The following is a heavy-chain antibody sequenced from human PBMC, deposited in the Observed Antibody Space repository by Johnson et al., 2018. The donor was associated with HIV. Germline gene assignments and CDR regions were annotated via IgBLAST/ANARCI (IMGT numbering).Heavy chain of an antibody. V-gene: IGHV3-11*01. Sequence: VQLVESGGGLVKPGGSLRLSCAASGFTFSDYYMSWIRQAPGKGLEWVSYISSSGSTIYYADSVKGRFTISRDNAKNSLYLQMNSLRAEDTAVYYCAREAYYYDSSGPGGAFEIWGQGTMVTVSS. J-gene: IGHJ3*02. CDR2: ISSSGSTI. CDR1: GFTFSDYY. CDR3: AREAYYYDSSGPGGAFEI. D-gene: IGHD3-22*01.